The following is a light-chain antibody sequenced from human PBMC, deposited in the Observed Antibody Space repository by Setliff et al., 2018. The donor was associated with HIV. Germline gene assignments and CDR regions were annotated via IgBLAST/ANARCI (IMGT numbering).Light chain of an antibody. CDR1: NIGSKS. V-gene: IGLV3-21*04. CDR2: YDS. J-gene: IGLJ1*01. Sequence: SYELTQPPSVSVAPGKTARITCGGNNIGSKSVHWYQQKPGQAPVLVIYYDSDRPSGIPERVSGSNSGNTATLTISRVEAGDEADYYCQVWDSSSDHSYVFGTGTKV. CDR3: QVWDSSSDHSYV.